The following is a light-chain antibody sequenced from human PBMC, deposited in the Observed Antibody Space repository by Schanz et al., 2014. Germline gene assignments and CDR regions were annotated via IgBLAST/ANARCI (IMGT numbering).Light chain of an antibody. CDR1: SSDIGGFDY. CDR3: SSYTGSTSFWV. CDR2: DVS. V-gene: IGLV2-14*01. Sequence: QSALSQPASMSGSPGQSISISCSGTSSDIGGFDYVSWYQQHPGKAPKLMIYDVSNRPSGISNRFSGSKSGNTASLTISGLQAEDEADYYCSSYTGSTSFWVFGGGTKLTVL. J-gene: IGLJ3*02.